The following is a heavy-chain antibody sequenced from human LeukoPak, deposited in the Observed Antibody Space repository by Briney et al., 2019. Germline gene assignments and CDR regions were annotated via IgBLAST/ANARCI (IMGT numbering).Heavy chain of an antibody. V-gene: IGHV3-48*03. D-gene: IGHD6-19*01. CDR1: GFIVSSCE. CDR3: ATSLSGWENYHYMDA. CDR2: IAADNTI. J-gene: IGHJ6*03. Sequence: GGSLRLSCAASGFIVSSCEMNWVRQAPGKGLEWVAFIAADNTIFYAESVKGRFTLSRDNPRNSLFLQMNSLRVEDTAIYYCATSLSGWENYHYMDAWGKGTTVTIS.